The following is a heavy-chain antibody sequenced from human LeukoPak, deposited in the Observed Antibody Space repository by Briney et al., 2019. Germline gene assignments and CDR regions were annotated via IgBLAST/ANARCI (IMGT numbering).Heavy chain of an antibody. CDR3: ARWTAAGINAFDY. D-gene: IGHD6-13*01. V-gene: IGHV3-48*01. CDR2: ISSSSSTI. CDR1: GFTFSSYS. J-gene: IGHJ4*02. Sequence: GGSLRLSCAASGFTFSSYSMNWVRQAPGKGLEWVSYISSSSSTIYYADSVKGRFTISRDNSKNTLYLQMNSLRAEDTAVYYCARWTAAGINAFDYWGQGTLVTVSS.